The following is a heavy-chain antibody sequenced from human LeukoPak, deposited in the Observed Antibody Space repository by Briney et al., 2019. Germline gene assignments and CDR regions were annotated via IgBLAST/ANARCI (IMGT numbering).Heavy chain of an antibody. CDR2: LYTGGDT. V-gene: IGHV3-53*01. J-gene: IGHJ4*02. CDR1: GFTVSAHY. CDR3: ARGPGSRGIFDY. Sequence: GGSLRLSCAVSGFTVSAHYMSWVRQAPGKGLECVSSLYTGGDTYYADSVKGRFTISRDNSKNTLYLQMNSLRAEDTAVYYCARGPGSRGIFDYWGQGTLATVSS. D-gene: IGHD3-10*01.